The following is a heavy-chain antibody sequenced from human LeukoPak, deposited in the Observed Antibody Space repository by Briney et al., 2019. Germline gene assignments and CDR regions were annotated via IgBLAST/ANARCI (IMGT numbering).Heavy chain of an antibody. J-gene: IGHJ4*02. CDR3: ARALAGGDYVSPDY. V-gene: IGHV1-18*01. D-gene: IGHD4-17*01. Sequence: ASVKVSCKASGYSLLSFSITWVRQPPGQGLEWMGWTSTYNGNTNYAQKHQGTVTMTTDTSTSTDYMELRSLSSDETAVYYCARALAGGDYVSPDYWGQGTLVTVSS. CDR1: GYSLLSFS. CDR2: TSTYNGNT.